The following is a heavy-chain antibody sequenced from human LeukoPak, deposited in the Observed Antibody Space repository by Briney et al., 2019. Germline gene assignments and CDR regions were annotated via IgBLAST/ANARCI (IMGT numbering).Heavy chain of an antibody. V-gene: IGHV4-39*07. J-gene: IGHJ6*03. D-gene: IGHD3-22*01. CDR2: INHSGST. Sequence: PSETLSLTCTVSGGSISSSSYYWGWIRQPPGKGLEWIGEINHSGSTNYNPSLKSRVTISVDTSKNLFSLRLTSVTAADTALYYCARTLHSSGYDYSYYYMDVWGKGTTVTISS. CDR1: GGSISSSSYY. CDR3: ARTLHSSGYDYSYYYMDV.